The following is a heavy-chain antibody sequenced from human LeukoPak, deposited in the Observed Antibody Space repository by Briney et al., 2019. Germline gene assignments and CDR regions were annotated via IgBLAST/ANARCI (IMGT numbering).Heavy chain of an antibody. CDR2: IYSDGNT. J-gene: IGHJ6*02. Sequence: PGGSLRLSCAASGFTVSNNYMSWVRQAPGKGLEWVSVIYSDGNTYDADSVKGRFTISRDNSKNTLYLQMNSLRAEDTAVYYCARATLWFGANYYGMDVWGQGTTVTVSS. D-gene: IGHD3-10*01. CDR1: GFTVSNNY. V-gene: IGHV3-66*01. CDR3: ARATLWFGANYYGMDV.